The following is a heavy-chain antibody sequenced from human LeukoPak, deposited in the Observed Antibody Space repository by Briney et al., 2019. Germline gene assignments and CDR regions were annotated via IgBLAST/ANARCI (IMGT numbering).Heavy chain of an antibody. Sequence: SETLSLTCTVSGGSISNYWWSWIRQPPGKGLEWIGYVFDSGGTNYNPSLKSRVTISIDTSKKQFSLKLSSVTAADTAVYYCARGYSSSWNYFDYWGQGTLVTVSS. V-gene: IGHV4-59*01. CDR1: GGSISNYW. J-gene: IGHJ4*02. D-gene: IGHD6-13*01. CDR3: ARGYSSSWNYFDY. CDR2: VFDSGGT.